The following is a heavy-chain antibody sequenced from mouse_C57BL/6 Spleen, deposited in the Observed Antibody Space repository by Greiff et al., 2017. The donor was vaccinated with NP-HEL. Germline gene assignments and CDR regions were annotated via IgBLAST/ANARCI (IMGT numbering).Heavy chain of an antibody. V-gene: IGHV1-52*01. Sequence: QVQLQQPGAELVRPGSSVKLSCKASGYTFTSYWMHWVKQRPIQGLEWIGNIDPSDSETHYNQKFKDKATLTVDESSSTAYMQLSSLTSEDSAVYYCAREADDGYYFYAMDYWGQGTSVTVSS. CDR1: GYTFTSYW. J-gene: IGHJ4*01. CDR3: AREADDGYYFYAMDY. CDR2: IDPSDSET. D-gene: IGHD2-3*01.